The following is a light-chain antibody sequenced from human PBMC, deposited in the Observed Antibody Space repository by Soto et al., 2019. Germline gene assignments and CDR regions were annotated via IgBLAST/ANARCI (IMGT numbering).Light chain of an antibody. CDR2: KAS. V-gene: IGKV1-5*03. Sequence: DIQMTQSPSTLSGSVGDRVTITFRASQSISSWLAWYQQKPGKAPKLLIYKASSLDSGVPSRFSGSGSGTEFTLTISSLQPDDFATYYCQQYSSYSPWTFGQGTKVDIK. CDR1: QSISSW. CDR3: QQYSSYSPWT. J-gene: IGKJ1*01.